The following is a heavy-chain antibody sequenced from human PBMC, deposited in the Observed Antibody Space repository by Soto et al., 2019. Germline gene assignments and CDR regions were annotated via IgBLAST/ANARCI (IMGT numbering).Heavy chain of an antibody. V-gene: IGHV4-30-4*01. CDR3: ARYDSSGYYYGFEF. Sequence: SETLSLTCIVSGGSISSGDYYWSWIRQPPVKCLDLIGYIYYSGSTYYNPSLKSRVTISVDTSKNQFSLKLSSVTAADTAVYYCARYDSSGYYYGFEFWGQGTPVTVSS. J-gene: IGHJ4*02. CDR2: IYYSGST. CDR1: GGSISSGDYY. D-gene: IGHD3-22*01.